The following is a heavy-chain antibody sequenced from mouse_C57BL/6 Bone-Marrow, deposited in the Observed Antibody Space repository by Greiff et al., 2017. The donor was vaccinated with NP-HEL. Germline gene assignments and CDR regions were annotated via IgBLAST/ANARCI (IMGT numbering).Heavy chain of an antibody. CDR3: ARWNYYAMDY. V-gene: IGHV1-59*01. CDR1: GYTFTSYW. Sequence: QVQLQQPGAELVRPGTSVKLSCKASGYTFTSYWMHWVKQRPGQGLEWIGVIDPSASYTNYNQKFKGKATLTVDTSSSTAYMQLSSLTSEDSAVDYCARWNYYAMDYWGQGTSVTVSA. J-gene: IGHJ4*01. CDR2: IDPSASYT.